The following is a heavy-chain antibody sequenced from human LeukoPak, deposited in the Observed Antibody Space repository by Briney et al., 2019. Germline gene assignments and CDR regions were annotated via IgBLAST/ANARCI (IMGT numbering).Heavy chain of an antibody. CDR3: AKTYSSSWYESPDY. J-gene: IGHJ4*02. D-gene: IGHD6-13*01. V-gene: IGHV3-9*01. CDR1: GFTFDDYA. CDR2: ISWNSGSI. Sequence: GGSLRLSCAASGFTFDDYAMHWVRQAPGKGLEWVSGISWNSGSIGYADSVKGRFTISRANAKNSLYLQMNSLRAEDTALYYCAKTYSSSWYESPDYWGQGTLVTVSS.